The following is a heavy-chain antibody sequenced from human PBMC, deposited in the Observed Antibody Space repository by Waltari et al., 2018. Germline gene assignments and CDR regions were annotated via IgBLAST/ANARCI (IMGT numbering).Heavy chain of an antibody. CDR3: AKDLEATSWGYFDY. CDR1: GFTFSSYG. Sequence: QVQLVESGGGVVQPGRSLRLSCAASGFTFSSYGMHWVRQAPVKGLEWVAVISYDGSNKYYADSVKGRFTISRDNSKNTLYLQMNSLRAEDTAVYYCAKDLEATSWGYFDYWGQGTLVTVSS. D-gene: IGHD1-26*01. J-gene: IGHJ4*02. CDR2: ISYDGSNK. V-gene: IGHV3-30*18.